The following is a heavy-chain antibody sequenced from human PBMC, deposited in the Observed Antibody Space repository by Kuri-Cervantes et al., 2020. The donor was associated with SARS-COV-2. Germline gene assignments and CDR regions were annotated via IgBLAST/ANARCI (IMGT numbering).Heavy chain of an antibody. CDR1: GFTFNNYG. CDR3: VRDSGDTSESEGAYDY. V-gene: IGHV3-30*03. CDR2: ISKDGNKK. Sequence: LSLTCAASGFTFNNYGMHWVRQAPGKGLEWVAVISKDGNKKFYADSVKGRFTISRDNSRNTLDLQMSSLRAEDTAVYYCVRDSGDTSESEGAYDYWGQGTLVTVSS. D-gene: IGHD3-10*01. J-gene: IGHJ4*02.